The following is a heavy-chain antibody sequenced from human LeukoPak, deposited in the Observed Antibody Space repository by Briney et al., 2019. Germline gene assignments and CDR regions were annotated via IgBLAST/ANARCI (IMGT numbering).Heavy chain of an antibody. D-gene: IGHD3-3*01. CDR2: IIPILGIA. V-gene: IGHV1-69*04. Sequence: GSSVKVSCKASGGTFSSYTISWVRQAPGQGLEWMGRIIPILGIANYAQKFQGRVTITADKSTSTAYMELSSLRSEDTAVYYCARDIYDFWSGYNYYYYMDVWGKGTTVTVS. CDR3: ARDIYDFWSGYNYYYYMDV. J-gene: IGHJ6*03. CDR1: GGTFSSYT.